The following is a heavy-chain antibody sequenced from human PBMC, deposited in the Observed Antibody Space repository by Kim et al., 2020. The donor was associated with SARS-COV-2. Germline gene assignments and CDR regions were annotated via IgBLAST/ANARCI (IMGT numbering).Heavy chain of an antibody. J-gene: IGHJ6*02. CDR3: ARDRLSRLMITFGGVIDYGMDV. CDR2: IWYDGSNK. V-gene: IGHV3-33*01. Sequence: GGSLRLSCAASGFTFSSYGMHWVRQAPGKGLEWVAVIWYDGSNKYYADSVKGRFTISRDNSKNTLYLQRNSLRAEDTAVYYCARDRLSRLMITFGGVIDYGMDVCGQGTTVTVSS. CDR1: GFTFSSYG. D-gene: IGHD3-16*02.